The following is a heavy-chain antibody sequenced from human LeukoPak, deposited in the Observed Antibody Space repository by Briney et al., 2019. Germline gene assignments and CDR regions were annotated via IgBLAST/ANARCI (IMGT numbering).Heavy chain of an antibody. CDR2: IYYSGST. CDR1: GGSISGYY. V-gene: IGHV4-59*01. CDR3: ASGGFLEWLSPRYDAFDI. J-gene: IGHJ3*02. D-gene: IGHD3-3*01. Sequence: SETLSLTCTVSGGSISGYYWSWIRQPPGKGLEWIGYIYYSGSTNYNPSLKSRVTISVDTSKNQFSLKLSSVTAADTAVYYCASGGFLEWLSPRYDAFDIWGQGTMVTVSS.